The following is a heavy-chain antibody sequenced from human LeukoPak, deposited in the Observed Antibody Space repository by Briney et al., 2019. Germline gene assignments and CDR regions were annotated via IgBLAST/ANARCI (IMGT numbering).Heavy chain of an antibody. CDR3: ALVGEALDY. V-gene: IGHV1-69*13. J-gene: IGHJ4*02. CDR2: ILPIFGTA. Sequence: SVKVSCTASGGXFSSYAMSWVRQAPGQGLEWMGGILPIFGTANYAQKFQGRVTITADGSTSTAYMELSRLRSEDTAVYYCALVGEALDYWGQGTLVTVSS. CDR1: GGXFSSYA. D-gene: IGHD4-17*01.